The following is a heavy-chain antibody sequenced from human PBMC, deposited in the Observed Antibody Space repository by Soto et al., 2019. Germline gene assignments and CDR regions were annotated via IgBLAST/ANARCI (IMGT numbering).Heavy chain of an antibody. CDR1: GFTFGDYA. D-gene: IGHD1-26*01. CDR3: TRDARRISGSYHEAHFDY. Sequence: EVQLVESGGGLVQPGWSLRLSCTASGFTFGDYAMSWVRQAPGKGLEWVGFIRSKAYGGTTEYAASVKGRFTISRDDSKSIAYLQMNSLKTEDTAVYYCTRDARRISGSYHEAHFDYWGQGTLVTVSS. J-gene: IGHJ4*02. V-gene: IGHV3-49*04. CDR2: IRSKAYGGTT.